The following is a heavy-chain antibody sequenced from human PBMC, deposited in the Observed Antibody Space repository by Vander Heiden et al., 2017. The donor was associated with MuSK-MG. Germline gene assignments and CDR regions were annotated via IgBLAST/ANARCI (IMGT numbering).Heavy chain of an antibody. CDR1: GYTFTRYY. J-gene: IGHJ6*02. CDR2: INPSGGST. V-gene: IGHV1-46*03. D-gene: IGHD1-26*01. CDR3: ASGGELPKGYYYYGMDV. Sequence: QVQLVQSGAEVKKPGASVKVSCKASGYTFTRYYMHWVRQAPGQGLEWMGIINPSGGSTSYAQKFQGRVTMTRDTSTSTVYMELSSLRSEDTAVYYCASGGELPKGYYYYGMDVWGQGTTVTVSS.